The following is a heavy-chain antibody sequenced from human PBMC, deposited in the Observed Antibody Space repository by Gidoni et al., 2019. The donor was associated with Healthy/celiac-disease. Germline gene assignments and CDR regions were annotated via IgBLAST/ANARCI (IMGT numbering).Heavy chain of an antibody. CDR3: ARQISGIAVVHAFDI. D-gene: IGHD6-19*01. CDR1: GYTFTSYW. Sequence: EVQLVQSGAEVKKPGESLKISCKGSGYTFTSYWIGWVRQMPGKGLEWMGIIYPGDSDTRYSPSFQGQVTISADKSISTAYLQWSSLKASDTAMYYCARQISGIAVVHAFDIWGQGTMVTVSS. J-gene: IGHJ3*02. CDR2: IYPGDSDT. V-gene: IGHV5-51*01.